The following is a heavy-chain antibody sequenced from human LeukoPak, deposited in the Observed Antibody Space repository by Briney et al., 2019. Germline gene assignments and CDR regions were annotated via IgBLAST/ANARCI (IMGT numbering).Heavy chain of an antibody. CDR3: ASEVVVAATFDY. D-gene: IGHD2-15*01. J-gene: IGHJ4*02. Sequence: GESLKISCAASGFTVSSNYMSWVRQAPGKGLEWVSVIYSGGSTYYADSVKGRFTISRDNSKNTLYLQMNSLRAEDTAVYYCASEVVVAATFDYWGQGTLVTVSS. CDR1: GFTVSSNY. CDR2: IYSGGST. V-gene: IGHV3-53*01.